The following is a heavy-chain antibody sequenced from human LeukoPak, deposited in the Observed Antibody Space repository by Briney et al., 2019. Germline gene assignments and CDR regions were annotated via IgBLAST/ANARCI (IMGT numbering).Heavy chain of an antibody. V-gene: IGHV4-4*07. CDR1: GGSISGYY. CDR3: ARAASGDAVYYYGSGRRYYYYYMDV. J-gene: IGHJ6*03. CDR2: IYTSGDT. D-gene: IGHD3-10*01. Sequence: PSETLSLTCTVSGGSISGYYWSWIRRPAGKGLEWIGRIYTSGDTNYNPSLKSRVTMSLDTSKNQFSLKVMSVTAADTAVYYCARAASGDAVYYYGSGRRYYYYYMDVWGKGTTVTISS.